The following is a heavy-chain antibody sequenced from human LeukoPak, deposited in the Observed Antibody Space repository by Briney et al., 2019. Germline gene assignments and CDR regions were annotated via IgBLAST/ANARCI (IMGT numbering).Heavy chain of an antibody. J-gene: IGHJ5*02. CDR1: GYTFTGYY. V-gene: IGHV1-2*02. D-gene: IGHD3-16*02. CDR2: INPNSGGT. CDR3: ARGVEELSQNWFDP. Sequence: GASVKVSCKASGYTFTGYYMHWVRQAPGQGLEWMGWINPNSGGTNYAQKFQGGVTMTRDTSISTAYMELSRLRSDDTAVYYCARGVEELSQNWFDPWGQGTLVTVSS.